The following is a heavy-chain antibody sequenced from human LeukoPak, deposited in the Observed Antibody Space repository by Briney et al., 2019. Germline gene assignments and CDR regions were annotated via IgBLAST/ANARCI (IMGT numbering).Heavy chain of an antibody. Sequence: SAGSLRLSRAASGFTFSSSGMHWARQAPGKGLEWVAVIWYDGSNEYYADAVKGRFIISRDNSKNTVHLQMNSLRVEDTSVYYCAREISMFVNAFDLWGQGTLVAVSS. CDR3: AREISMFVNAFDL. CDR1: GFTFSSSG. J-gene: IGHJ3*01. V-gene: IGHV3-33*01. D-gene: IGHD3-10*02. CDR2: IWYDGSNE.